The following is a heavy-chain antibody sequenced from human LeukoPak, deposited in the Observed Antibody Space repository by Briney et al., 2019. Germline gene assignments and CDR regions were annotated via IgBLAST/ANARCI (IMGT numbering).Heavy chain of an antibody. CDR3: ARVVRYFDWLLGGAFDI. CDR1: GFTFSNYW. D-gene: IGHD3-9*01. Sequence: GGSLRLSCAASGFTFSNYWMHWVRQASGRGLVWVSRINSDGINTSYADSVKGRFTISRDNSKNTLYLQMNSLRAEDTAVYYCARVVRYFDWLLGGAFDIWGQGTMVTVSS. J-gene: IGHJ3*02. CDR2: INSDGINT. V-gene: IGHV3-74*01.